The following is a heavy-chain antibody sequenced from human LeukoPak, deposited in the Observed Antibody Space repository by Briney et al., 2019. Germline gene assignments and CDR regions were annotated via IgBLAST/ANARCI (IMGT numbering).Heavy chain of an antibody. CDR1: GFTLKKYG. V-gene: IGHV3-23*01. CDR3: TKGDGGWYPIDS. Sequence: PGASLRLSCAASGFTLKKYGMSWVRQAPGKGLEWVSTINDNGANTHYADSVKGRFTISRDSSKNTLFLQMNSLRADDTARYYCTKGDGGWYPIDSWGQGTLIIVSS. CDR2: INDNGANT. D-gene: IGHD6-19*01. J-gene: IGHJ4*02.